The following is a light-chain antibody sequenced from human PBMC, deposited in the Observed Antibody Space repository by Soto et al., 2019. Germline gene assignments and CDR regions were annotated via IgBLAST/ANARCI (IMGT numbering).Light chain of an antibody. CDR1: QSVPKSY. V-gene: IGKV3-20*01. CDR2: DAS. Sequence: IVLTQSPGTLSLSPGERATLSCRASQSVPKSYLAWYQQRPGQAPRLLIYDASNRATGIPDRFSGSESGTDFTLTISRLEPEHFAVYYCHQYAWSPLTFGQGTRLEIK. J-gene: IGKJ5*01. CDR3: HQYAWSPLT.